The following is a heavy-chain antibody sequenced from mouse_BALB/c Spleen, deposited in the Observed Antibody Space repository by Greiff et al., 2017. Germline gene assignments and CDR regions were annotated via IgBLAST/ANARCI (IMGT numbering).Heavy chain of an antibody. V-gene: IGHV7-3*02. Sequence: EVQVVESGGGLVQPGGSLRLSCATSGFTFTDYYMSWVRQPPGKALEWLGFIRNKANGYTTEYSASVKGRFTISRDNSQSILYLQMNTLRAEDSATYYCARDRGGGWYFDVWGAGTTVTVSS. CDR1: GFTFTDYY. J-gene: IGHJ1*01. CDR2: IRNKANGYTT. CDR3: ARDRGGGWYFDV.